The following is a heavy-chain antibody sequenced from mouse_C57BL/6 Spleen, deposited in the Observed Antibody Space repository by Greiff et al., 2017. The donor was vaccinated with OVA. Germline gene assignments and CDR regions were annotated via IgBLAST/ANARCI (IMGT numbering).Heavy chain of an antibody. V-gene: IGHV1-54*01. CDR1: GYAFTNYL. CDR2: INPGSGGT. J-gene: IGHJ1*03. CDR3: ARDPGWYFDV. Sequence: VQLQQSGAELVRPGTSVKVSCKASGYAFTNYLIEWVKQRPGQGLEWIGVINPGSGGTNYNEKFKGKATLTADKSSSTAYMQLSSLTSEDSAVYLCARDPGWYFDVWGTGTTVTVSS.